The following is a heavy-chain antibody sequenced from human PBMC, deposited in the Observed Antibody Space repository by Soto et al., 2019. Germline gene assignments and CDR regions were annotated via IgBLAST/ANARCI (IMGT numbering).Heavy chain of an antibody. D-gene: IGHD3-10*01. J-gene: IGHJ6*03. Sequence: GPSVKVSCKASGYTFTSYDINWVRQATGQGLEWMGWMNTNSGNTGYAQKFQGRVTMTRNNSISTAYMELSSLRSEDTAVYYCARTLSRSDWVRGVRTYYYYYYMDVWGKGTTVTVSS. CDR2: MNTNSGNT. V-gene: IGHV1-8*01. CDR3: ARTLSRSDWVRGVRTYYYYYYMDV. CDR1: GYTFTSYD.